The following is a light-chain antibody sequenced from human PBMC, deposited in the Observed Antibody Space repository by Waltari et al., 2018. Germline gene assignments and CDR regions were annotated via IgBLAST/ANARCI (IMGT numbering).Light chain of an antibody. CDR1: QLYSSY. Sequence: ELVLNPSPTPLSLSSGERTTLPCRADQLYSSYFAWSQPRPGPAPRLLIYDASNRATGIPARFSGSGSGTDFTLTISSLEPEDFAVYYCQQRSNWQITFGQGTRLEIK. J-gene: IGKJ5*01. V-gene: IGKV3-11*01. CDR2: DAS. CDR3: QQRSNWQIT.